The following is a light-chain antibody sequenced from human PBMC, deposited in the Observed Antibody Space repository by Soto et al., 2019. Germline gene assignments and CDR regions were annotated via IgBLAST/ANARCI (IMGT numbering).Light chain of an antibody. J-gene: IGLJ3*02. CDR2: DTN. CDR3: LLSYTEFRAGV. CDR1: TGAVTSGHY. Sequence: QAVVTQEPSLTVSPGGTVTLTCGSSTGAVTSGHYPYWFQQKPGQAPRTLIYDTNNKHSWTPARFSGSLLGGKAALTLSGAQPEDEAEYYCLLSYTEFRAGVFGGGTKLTVL. V-gene: IGLV7-46*01.